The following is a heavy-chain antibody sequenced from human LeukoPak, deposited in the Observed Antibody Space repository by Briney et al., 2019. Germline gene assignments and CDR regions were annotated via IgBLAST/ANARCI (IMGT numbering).Heavy chain of an antibody. D-gene: IGHD1-26*01. V-gene: IGHV1-69*13. J-gene: IGHJ4*02. Sequence: ASVKVSCKASGYTFTSYGISWVRQAPGQGLEWMGGIIPIFGTANYAQKFQGRVTITADESTSTAYMELSSLRSEETAVYYCARGALSSFVVGYWGQGTLVTVSS. CDR3: ARGALSSFVVGY. CDR2: IIPIFGTA. CDR1: GYTFTSYG.